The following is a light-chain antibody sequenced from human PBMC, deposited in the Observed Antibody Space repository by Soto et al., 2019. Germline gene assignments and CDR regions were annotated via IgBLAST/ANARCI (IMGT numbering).Light chain of an antibody. Sequence: DIQITQSPSSLSASVVDIVTITCRASQSISTYLHWYQQKPGKAPNLLIYAASTLQSGVPSRFSGSGSGTDLTLTISSMQPEDLATYYCQESYSTTFGQGTKVDIK. V-gene: IGKV1-39*01. CDR3: QESYSTT. J-gene: IGKJ1*01. CDR1: QSISTY. CDR2: AAS.